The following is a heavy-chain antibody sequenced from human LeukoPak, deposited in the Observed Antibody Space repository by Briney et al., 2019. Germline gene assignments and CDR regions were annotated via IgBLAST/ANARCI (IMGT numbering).Heavy chain of an antibody. V-gene: IGHV3-33*01. D-gene: IGHD6-13*01. J-gene: IGHJ3*02. CDR2: IWYDGSNK. Sequence: GSLRLSFAASGFTFSSYGMHWVRQAPGKGLEWGAVIWYDGSNKYYADSVKGRFTISRDNSKNTLYLQMNSLRAEDTAVYYCARDQRVAYSSSWYGGAFDIWGQGTMVTVSS. CDR3: ARDQRVAYSSSWYGGAFDI. CDR1: GFTFSSYG.